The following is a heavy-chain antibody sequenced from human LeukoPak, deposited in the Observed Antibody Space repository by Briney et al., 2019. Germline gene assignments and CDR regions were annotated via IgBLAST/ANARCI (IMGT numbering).Heavy chain of an antibody. CDR1: GGSISSHY. V-gene: IGHV4-59*11. Sequence: SETLSLTCTVSGGSISSHYWSWIRQPPGKGLEWIGYIYYSGSTNYDPSLKSRVTISVDTSKNQFSLKLSCVTAADTAVYYCARDLAARPAYMDVWGKGTTVTVSS. CDR3: ARDLAARPAYMDV. CDR2: IYYSGST. D-gene: IGHD6-6*01. J-gene: IGHJ6*03.